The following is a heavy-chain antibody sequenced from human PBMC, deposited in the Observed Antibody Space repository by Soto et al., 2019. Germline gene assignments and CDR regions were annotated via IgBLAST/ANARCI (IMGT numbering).Heavy chain of an antibody. CDR3: AKDASSGITSFDL. D-gene: IGHD6-13*01. V-gene: IGHV3-23*01. CDR2: ISGSGGST. J-gene: IGHJ2*01. CDR1: VFTFSIYA. Sequence: WGSLVLACAASVFTFSIYAMSWVGQAPGKGLEWVSTISGSGGSTYYGDSVKGRFTISRDNSKNTLYLQMNSLRAEDTALYYCAKDASSGITSFDLWGRGTMVTVSS.